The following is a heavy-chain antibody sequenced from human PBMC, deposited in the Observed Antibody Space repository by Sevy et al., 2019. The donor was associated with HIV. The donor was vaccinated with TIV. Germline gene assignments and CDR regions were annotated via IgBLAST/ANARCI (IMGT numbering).Heavy chain of an antibody. CDR1: GGTFSSYA. CDR3: ARARYGCSGGSCYSGYYYYGMDV. V-gene: IGHV1-69*13. Sequence: ASVKVSCKASGGTFSSYAISWVRQAPGQGLEWMGGIIPIFGTANNAQKFQGRVTITADESTSTAYMELSSLRSEDTAVYYCARARYGCSGGSCYSGYYYYGMDVWGQGTTVTVSS. CDR2: IIPIFGTA. D-gene: IGHD2-15*01. J-gene: IGHJ6*02.